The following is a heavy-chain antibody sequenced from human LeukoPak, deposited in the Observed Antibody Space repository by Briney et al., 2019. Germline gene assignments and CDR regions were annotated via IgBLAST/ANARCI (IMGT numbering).Heavy chain of an antibody. CDR1: GYTFTGYY. D-gene: IGHD3-16*02. J-gene: IGHJ2*01. V-gene: IGHV1-2*02. CDR3: ARGMSLRLGELSLLVGYFDL. CDR2: INPNSGDT. Sequence: ASVKVSCKASGYTFTGYYMHWVRQAPGQGLEWMGWINPNSGDTNYAQKFQGRVTMTRDTSINTAYMELRSLRSDDTAVYYCARGMSLRLGELSLLVGYFDLWGRGTLVTVSS.